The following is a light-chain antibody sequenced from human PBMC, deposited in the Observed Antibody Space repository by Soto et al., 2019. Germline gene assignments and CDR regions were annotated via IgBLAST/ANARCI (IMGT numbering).Light chain of an antibody. Sequence: IVMTQSPATLSVFPGERATLSCRASQSISNNLAWLQQKPGQAPRLLIYAASTRATGVPARFSGSGSGTDFTLTISSLEPKDFAVYYCQQRSNWPRTFGQGTKVDIK. CDR3: QQRSNWPRT. CDR2: AAS. J-gene: IGKJ1*01. CDR1: QSISNN. V-gene: IGKV3-11*01.